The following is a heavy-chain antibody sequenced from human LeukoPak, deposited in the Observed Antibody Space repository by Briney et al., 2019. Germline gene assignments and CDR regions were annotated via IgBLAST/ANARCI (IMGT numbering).Heavy chain of an antibody. Sequence: GGSLRLSCAASGFTFSSYGMHWVRQAPGKGLEWVAVISYDGSNKYYADSVKGRFTISRDNSKNTLYLQMNSLRAEDTAVYYCARDRNYYDSSGYHRVDYWGQGTLVTVSS. J-gene: IGHJ4*02. CDR3: ARDRNYYDSSGYHRVDY. CDR1: GFTFSSYG. CDR2: ISYDGSNK. D-gene: IGHD3-22*01. V-gene: IGHV3-30*03.